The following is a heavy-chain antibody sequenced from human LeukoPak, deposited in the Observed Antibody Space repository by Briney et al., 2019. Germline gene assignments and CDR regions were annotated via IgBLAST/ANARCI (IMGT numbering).Heavy chain of an antibody. CDR3: ARDPYYGSGSYNYFDY. CDR1: GFTFTSSA. D-gene: IGHD3-10*01. Sequence: SVKVSFKASGFTFTSSAVQWVRQARGQRLEWIGWIVVGSGNTNYAQKFQERVTITRDMSTSTAYMELSSLRSEDTAVYYCARDPYYGSGSYNYFDYWGQGTLVTVSS. CDR2: IVVGSGNT. J-gene: IGHJ4*02. V-gene: IGHV1-58*01.